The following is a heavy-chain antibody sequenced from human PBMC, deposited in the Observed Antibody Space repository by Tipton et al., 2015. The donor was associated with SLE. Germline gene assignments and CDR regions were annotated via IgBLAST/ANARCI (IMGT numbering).Heavy chain of an antibody. D-gene: IGHD6-19*01. CDR1: GGSISSHY. V-gene: IGHV4-59*11. Sequence: TLSLTCTVSGGSISSHYWSWIRQPPGKGLEWIGYIYYSGGTNYNPSLKSRVTISVDTSKNQFSLKLSSVTAAGTAVYYCARVSESGWYYFDYWGQGTLVTVSS. CDR3: ARVSESGWYYFDY. J-gene: IGHJ4*02. CDR2: IYYSGGT.